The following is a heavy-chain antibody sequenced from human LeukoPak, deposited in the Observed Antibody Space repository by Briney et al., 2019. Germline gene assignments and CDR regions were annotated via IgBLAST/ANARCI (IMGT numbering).Heavy chain of an antibody. CDR3: ARGRRGYSGYARGFDY. Sequence: PSETLSLTCTVSGGSISSSSYYWSWIRQPPGKGLEWIGEINHSGSTNYNPSLKSRVTISVDTSKNQFSLKLSSVTAADTAVYYCARGRRGYSGYARGFDYWGQGTLVTVSS. CDR2: INHSGST. J-gene: IGHJ4*02. CDR1: GGSISSSSYY. V-gene: IGHV4-39*07. D-gene: IGHD5-12*01.